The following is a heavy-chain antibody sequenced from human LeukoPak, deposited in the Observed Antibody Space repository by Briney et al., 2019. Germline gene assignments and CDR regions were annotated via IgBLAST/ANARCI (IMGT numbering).Heavy chain of an antibody. D-gene: IGHD3-10*01. CDR2: ISASAVHI. V-gene: IGHV3-23*01. Sequence: PGGSLRLSCAASGFPFSSYDMSWVRRAPGKGLEWVSVISASAVHIFYADSVKGRFTISRDSSKNTLYLQMNSLRAEDTAVYYCAKPYYSYSGSYDYWGQGTLVTVSS. CDR3: AKPYYSYSGSYDY. J-gene: IGHJ4*02. CDR1: GFPFSSYD.